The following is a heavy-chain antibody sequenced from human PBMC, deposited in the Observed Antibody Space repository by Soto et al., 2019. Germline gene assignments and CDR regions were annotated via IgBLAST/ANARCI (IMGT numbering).Heavy chain of an antibody. Sequence: SETLSLTCAVSGDSISSSFWWSWVRQPPGKGLEWIGEIYHTESTVYNPSLKSRVTISVDKSKNQLSLNLDSVTAADTAVYYCARYDFGTFDYWGRGILVTVSS. CDR1: GDSISSSFW. CDR2: IYHTEST. J-gene: IGHJ4*02. D-gene: IGHD4-17*01. V-gene: IGHV4-4*02. CDR3: ARYDFGTFDY.